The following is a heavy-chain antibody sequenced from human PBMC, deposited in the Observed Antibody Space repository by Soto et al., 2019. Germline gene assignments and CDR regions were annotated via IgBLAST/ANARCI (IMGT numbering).Heavy chain of an antibody. CDR1: GGSISSGDYY. J-gene: IGHJ5*02. CDR2: IYYSGST. CDR3: AREAVVVAAYGNWFDP. D-gene: IGHD2-15*01. Sequence: TLSLTCTVSGGSISSGDYYWSWILQPPGKGLEWIGYIYYSGSTYYNPSLKSRVTISVDTSKNQFSLKLSSVTAADTAVYYCAREAVVVAAYGNWFDPWGQGTLVTVSS. V-gene: IGHV4-30-4*01.